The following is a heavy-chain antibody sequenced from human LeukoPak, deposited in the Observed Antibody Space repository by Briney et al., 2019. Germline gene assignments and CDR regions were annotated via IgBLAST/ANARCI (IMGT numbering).Heavy chain of an antibody. J-gene: IGHJ4*02. CDR3: ARDRGFSYGIDF. D-gene: IGHD5-18*01. CDR1: GFTFSDYW. Sequence: GGSLRLTCAASGFTFSDYWMSWVRQAPGKGLEWVANIQQDGSEKYYVDSVKGRFTISRDNAKKSLFLQVSSLRGEDTAVYYCARDRGFSYGIDFWGQGTLVTVSS. CDR2: IQQDGSEK. V-gene: IGHV3-7*04.